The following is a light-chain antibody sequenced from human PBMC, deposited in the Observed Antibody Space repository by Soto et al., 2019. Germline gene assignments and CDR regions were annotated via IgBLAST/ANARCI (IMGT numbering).Light chain of an antibody. CDR2: EVS. V-gene: IGLV2-14*01. CDR1: SSDVGGYNY. Sequence: QSALTQPASVSGSPGQSITISCTGTSSDVGGYNYVSCYQQHPGKAPKLMIYEVSNRPSGVSNRFSGSKSGNKASLTISGLQAEDEADYYCSSYTSSSTLVFGGGTKVTVL. CDR3: SSYTSSSTLV. J-gene: IGLJ3*02.